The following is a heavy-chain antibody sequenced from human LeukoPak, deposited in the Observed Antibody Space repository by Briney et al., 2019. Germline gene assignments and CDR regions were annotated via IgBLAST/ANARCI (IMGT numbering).Heavy chain of an antibody. D-gene: IGHD3/OR15-3a*01. CDR2: IYYSGST. CDR3: VRGNFGPAQWFDP. V-gene: IGHV4-59*01. CDR1: GGSISSYY. J-gene: IGHJ5*02. Sequence: SETLSLTCTVSGGSISSYYWSWIRQPPGKGLEWIGYIYYSGSTNYNPSLRSRVTISVDTSKNQFSLKLSSVTAADTALYYCVRGNFGPAQWFDPWGQGTLVTVSS.